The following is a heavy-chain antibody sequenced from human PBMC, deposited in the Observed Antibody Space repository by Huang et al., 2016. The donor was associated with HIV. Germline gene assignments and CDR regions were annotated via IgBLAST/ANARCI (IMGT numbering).Heavy chain of an antibody. CDR3: ARDTTTVAGLDF. CDR2: ISFDGRNK. V-gene: IGHV3-30*14. J-gene: IGHJ4*02. CDR1: GFTFRDHP. D-gene: IGHD6-19*01. Sequence: QVQLVESGGGVVQPGRSLRLSCAVSGFTFRDHPMHWVRQAPGKGRGGVAVISFDGRNKFYADFVRGRFTISRDNSKNILYLQLNSLTPADTSIYYCARDTTTVAGLDFWGQGALVTVSS.